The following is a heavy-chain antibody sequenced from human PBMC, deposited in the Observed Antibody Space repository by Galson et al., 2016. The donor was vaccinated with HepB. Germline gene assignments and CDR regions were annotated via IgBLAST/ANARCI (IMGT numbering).Heavy chain of an antibody. V-gene: IGHV1-18*01. CDR3: ARTSRGNFDY. J-gene: IGHJ4*02. Sequence: VKVSCKASGYTFTNYVITWLRQAPGQGLECMGWISAYNGNRDYAQKLQGRVTMTTDTSTNTAYMELRSLRSDDTAVYYCARTSRGNFDYWGQGTLVTVSS. CDR1: GYTFTNYV. CDR2: ISAYNGNR.